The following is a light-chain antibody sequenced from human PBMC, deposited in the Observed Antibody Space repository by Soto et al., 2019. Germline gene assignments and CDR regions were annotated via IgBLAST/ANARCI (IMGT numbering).Light chain of an antibody. CDR1: QSVSTN. V-gene: IGKV3-15*01. CDR3: QQYNNWPPWT. J-gene: IGKJ1*01. CDR2: GAS. Sequence: IVMTQSPATLSVSPGERATLSCRASQSVSTNLAWYQHKPGQAPRLLIHGASTRATGIPARFSGSGSGTEFTLNISNLQSEDFAVYYCQQYNNWPPWTFGQGTKVEIK.